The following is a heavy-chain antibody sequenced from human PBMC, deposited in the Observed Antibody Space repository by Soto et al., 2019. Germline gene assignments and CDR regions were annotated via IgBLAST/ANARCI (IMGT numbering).Heavy chain of an antibody. V-gene: IGHV1-69*12. D-gene: IGHD1-1*01. J-gene: IGHJ6*02. CDR3: ARDKTGKNYYNGLDV. CDR1: GGTFNTYA. CDR2: IIPIFNTP. Sequence: QVQLVQSGAEVKKPGSSVKVSCKASGGTFNTYAISWVRQAPGQGLEWMGGIIPIFNTPNYAQRFQGRVTITADESTSTAYMELSSLRSEDTALYYCARDKTGKNYYNGLDVWGQGTTVTVSS.